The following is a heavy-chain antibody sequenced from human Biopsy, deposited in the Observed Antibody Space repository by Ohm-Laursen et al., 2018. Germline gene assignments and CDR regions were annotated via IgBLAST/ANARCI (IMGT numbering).Heavy chain of an antibody. CDR3: ARDPLNGHKHFDY. J-gene: IGHJ4*02. Sequence: ASVKVSCKASSYTFTDYNIHWMRQAPGQGLEWLGYINCKTGATNYAQKLQGTVTMTRDTSISTAYLALGSLRSADTAIYYCARDPLNGHKHFDYWGQGSLVTVSS. CDR2: INCKTGAT. D-gene: IGHD2-8*01. CDR1: SYTFTDYN. V-gene: IGHV1-2*02.